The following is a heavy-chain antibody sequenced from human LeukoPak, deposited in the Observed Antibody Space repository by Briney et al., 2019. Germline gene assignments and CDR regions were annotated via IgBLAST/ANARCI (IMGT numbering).Heavy chain of an antibody. Sequence: SETLSLTCAVYGGSFSGYYWSWIRQPPGKGLEWIGEINHSGSTNYNPSLRSRVTISVDTSKNQFSLKLSSVTAADTAVYFCAGGQRVGYCSSTGCPRGGYYYYYGMDVWGKGTTVTVCS. J-gene: IGHJ6*04. V-gene: IGHV4-34*01. D-gene: IGHD2-2*03. CDR2: INHSGST. CDR3: AGGQRVGYCSSTGCPRGGYYYYYGMDV. CDR1: GGSFSGYY.